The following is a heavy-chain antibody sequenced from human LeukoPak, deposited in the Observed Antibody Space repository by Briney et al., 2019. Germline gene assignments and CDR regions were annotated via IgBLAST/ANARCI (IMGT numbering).Heavy chain of an antibody. CDR3: ARDFGGLRWNYYFDY. D-gene: IGHD4-23*01. Sequence: GGSLRLSCVASGFIFSDYAMHWVRQAPGKGLEWVAIISHDRTNEYHADSVKGRFTISRDNSKNTLYLQMNSLISEDTAVYLCARDFGGLRWNYYFDYWGQGTLVTVSS. CDR2: ISHDRTNE. CDR1: GFIFSDYA. J-gene: IGHJ4*02. V-gene: IGHV3-30*04.